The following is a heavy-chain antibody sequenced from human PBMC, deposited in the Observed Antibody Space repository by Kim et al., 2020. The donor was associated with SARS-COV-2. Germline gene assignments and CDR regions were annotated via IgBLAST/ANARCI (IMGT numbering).Heavy chain of an antibody. Sequence: YSGNTNYNPSLKSRVTIAVHTSKNQFSLKLSSVTAADTAVYYCARDSGTYWGQGTLVTVSS. V-gene: IGHV4-59*01. D-gene: IGHD1-7*01. CDR2: YSGNT. CDR3: ARDSGTY. J-gene: IGHJ4*02.